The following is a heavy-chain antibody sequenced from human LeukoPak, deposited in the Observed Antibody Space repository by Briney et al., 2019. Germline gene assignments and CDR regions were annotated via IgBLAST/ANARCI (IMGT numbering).Heavy chain of an antibody. CDR2: ISGSGGST. J-gene: IGHJ4*02. V-gene: IGHV3-23*01. Sequence: GGSLRLSCAASGFTFSSYAMSWVRQAPGKGLEWVSAISGSGGSTYYADSVQGRFTISRDNSKNTLYLQMNSLRAEDTAVYYCAKDRRLATVVNRPYYFDYWGQGTLVTVSS. CDR1: GFTFSSYA. CDR3: AKDRRLATVVNRPYYFDY. D-gene: IGHD4-23*01.